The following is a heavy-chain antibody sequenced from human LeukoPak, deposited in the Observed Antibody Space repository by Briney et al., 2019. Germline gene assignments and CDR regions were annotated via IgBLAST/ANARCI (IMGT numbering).Heavy chain of an antibody. J-gene: IGHJ6*03. CDR3: AKVSRGIVAAMDV. D-gene: IGHD6-25*01. CDR2: ISGSVGAT. Sequence: GGSLRLSCAASGFTFSSFAMSWVRQAPGKGLEWVSAISGSVGATYYADSVKGRFTISRDNSKSTLYLQMNSLRAEDTAVYYCAKVSRGIVAAMDVWGKGTTVTVSS. CDR1: GFTFSSFA. V-gene: IGHV3-23*01.